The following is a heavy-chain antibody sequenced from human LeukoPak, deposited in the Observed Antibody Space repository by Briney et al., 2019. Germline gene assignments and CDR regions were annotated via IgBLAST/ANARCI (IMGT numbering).Heavy chain of an antibody. CDR3: ARAGTTVTGGDAFDI. D-gene: IGHD1-1*01. V-gene: IGHV1-18*01. Sequence: ASVNVSCKASGYTFITFGISWVRQAPGRGLEWMGWISPSSGNTNYAQKSQDRLTMSTDTSTGIAYMQLRSLRSDDTAVYYCARAGTTVTGGDAFDIWGQGTMVTVSS. CDR1: GYTFITFG. J-gene: IGHJ3*02. CDR2: ISPSSGNT.